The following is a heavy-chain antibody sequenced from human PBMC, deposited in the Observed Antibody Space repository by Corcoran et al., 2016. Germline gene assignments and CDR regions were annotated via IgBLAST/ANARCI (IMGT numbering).Heavy chain of an antibody. CDR3: AKSLNS. V-gene: IGHV3-7*03. CDR1: GFSFSSSW. J-gene: IGHJ4*02. Sequence: EVQLVESGGGLVQPGGSLRLSCTASGFSFSSSWMDWVRQIPGGGLEWVANIKYDGSETYFVESVRGRFTLSRDNAQNSLYLQMNSLKDEDTDIYDCAKSLNSWGQGTLVTVSS. CDR2: IKYDGSET.